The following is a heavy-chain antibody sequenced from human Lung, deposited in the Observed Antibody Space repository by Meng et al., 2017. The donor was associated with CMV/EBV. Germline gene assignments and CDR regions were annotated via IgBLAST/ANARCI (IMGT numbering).Heavy chain of an antibody. Sequence: SCAASGFTFSSYAVSWVRQAPGKGLEWVSAISGSGGSTYYADSVKGRFTISRDNSKNTLYLQMNSLRAEDTAVYYCARQLGLFDYWGQGTLVTVSS. D-gene: IGHD6-6*01. CDR1: GFTFSSYA. CDR3: ARQLGLFDY. CDR2: ISGSGGST. V-gene: IGHV3-23*01. J-gene: IGHJ4*02.